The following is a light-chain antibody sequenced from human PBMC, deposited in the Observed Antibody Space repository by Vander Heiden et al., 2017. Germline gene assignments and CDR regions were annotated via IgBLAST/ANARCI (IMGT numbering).Light chain of an antibody. CDR2: GAS. V-gene: IGKV3-20*01. Sequence: EFVLTQSPGTLSLSPGERGTLSCRASQSGSSSYLAWYQQKPGQAPRLLIYGASSRASGIPDRFSGSGSGTDFTLTISRLDPEDFAVYYCQQEGSSPITFGQGTQVEIK. CDR1: QSGSSSY. CDR3: QQEGSSPIT. J-gene: IGKJ5*01.